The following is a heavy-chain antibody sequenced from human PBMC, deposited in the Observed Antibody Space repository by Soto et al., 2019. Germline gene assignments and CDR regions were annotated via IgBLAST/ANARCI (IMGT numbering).Heavy chain of an antibody. D-gene: IGHD4-17*01. J-gene: IGHJ4*02. CDR3: ARGRWLRHHDHGDYEGFDY. Sequence: QVQLQESGPGLVKPSETLSLTCTVSGGSISSYYWSWIRQPPGKGLEWIGYIYYSGSTNYNPSLKSRVTISVDTSKNQFSLKLSSVTAADTAVYYCARGRWLRHHDHGDYEGFDYWGQGTLVTVSS. CDR2: IYYSGST. CDR1: GGSISSYY. V-gene: IGHV4-59*01.